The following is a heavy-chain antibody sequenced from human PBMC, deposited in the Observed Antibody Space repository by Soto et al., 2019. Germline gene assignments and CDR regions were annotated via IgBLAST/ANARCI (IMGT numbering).Heavy chain of an antibody. V-gene: IGHV1-69*06. D-gene: IGHD6-13*01. CDR2: IIPIFGTA. Sequence: GASVKVSCKASGGTFSSYAISWVRQAPGQGLEWMGGIIPIFGTANYAQKFQGRVTITADKSTSTAYMELSSLRSEDAAVYYCARYLQPYSSSWYPGGGQQVDYYYGMDVWGQGTTVTVSS. CDR3: ARYLQPYSSSWYPGGGQQVDYYYGMDV. CDR1: GGTFSSYA. J-gene: IGHJ6*02.